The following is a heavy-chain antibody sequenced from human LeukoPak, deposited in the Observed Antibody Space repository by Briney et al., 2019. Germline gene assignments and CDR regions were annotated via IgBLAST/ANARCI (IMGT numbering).Heavy chain of an antibody. V-gene: IGHV1-18*01. D-gene: IGHD5-24*01. CDR1: GYTFTTYH. Sequence: ASVKVSCKASGYTFTTYHIIWVRQAPGRGLEWMGGISPDNGKTTYSQNFQGGVTMTTDTSTSTAYMELRSLRSDDTAVYYCARNKDGLHYWGQGALVTVSS. J-gene: IGHJ4*02. CDR2: ISPDNGKT. CDR3: ARNKDGLHY.